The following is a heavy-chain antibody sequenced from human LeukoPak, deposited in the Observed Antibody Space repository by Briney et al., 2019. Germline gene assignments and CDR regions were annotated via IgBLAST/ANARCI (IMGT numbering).Heavy chain of an antibody. CDR3: ARVKQWRNNYYYYMDV. D-gene: IGHD6-19*01. V-gene: IGHV4-34*01. Sequence: SETLSLTCSVYGGSFSTKYWTWIRQPPGKWLEWIGEINHRGSTNYNPSLKSRVTISLEPSKKQFSLRLSSVNAADTAVYYCARVKQWRNNYYYYMDVWGNGTTVTVSS. J-gene: IGHJ6*03. CDR2: INHRGST. CDR1: GGSFSTKY.